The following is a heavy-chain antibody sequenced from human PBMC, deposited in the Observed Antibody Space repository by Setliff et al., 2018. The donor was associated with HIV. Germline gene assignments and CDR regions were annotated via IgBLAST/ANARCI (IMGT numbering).Heavy chain of an antibody. CDR3: ARGSPLNVVPDAFDI. CDR1: GYSISSGYY. Sequence: PSETLSLTCTVTGYSISSGYYWAWIRQPPGKGLEWIGHIYHAGNTYYNPSLKSRVTISVDTSKNQISLRLNSLTAADTSLYYCARGSPLNVVPDAFDIWGQGTMVTVSS. CDR2: IYHAGNT. V-gene: IGHV4-38-2*02. D-gene: IGHD3-16*01. J-gene: IGHJ3*02.